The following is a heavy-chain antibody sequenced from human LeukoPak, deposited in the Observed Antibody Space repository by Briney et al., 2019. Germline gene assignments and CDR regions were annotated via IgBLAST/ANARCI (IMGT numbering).Heavy chain of an antibody. CDR1: GYSFTSYW. CDR2: IYPGDSDT. V-gene: IGHV5-51*01. J-gene: IGHJ6*03. D-gene: IGHD3-16*01. CDR3: ARGGRTIYYYYYYMDV. Sequence: GESLKISCKGSGYSFTSYWIGWVRQMPGKGLEWMGIIYPGDSDTRYSPSFQGQVAISADKSISTAYLQWSSLKASDTAMYYCARGGRTIYYYYYYMDVWGKGTTVTVSS.